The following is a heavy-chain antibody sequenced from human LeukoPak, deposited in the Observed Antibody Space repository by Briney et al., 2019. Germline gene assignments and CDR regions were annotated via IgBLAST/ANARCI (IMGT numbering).Heavy chain of an antibody. D-gene: IGHD1-26*01. Sequence: PGGSLRLSCAASGFTVSTNYMTWIRQAPGKGLEWVAFIRSDGYHTYYTDSVKGRFIITRDNFKNTLYLQMNSLRLEDMAVYYCAKPSGSGVDYWGRGTRVTVSS. V-gene: IGHV3-30*02. CDR3: AKPSGSGVDY. J-gene: IGHJ4*02. CDR1: GFTVSTNY. CDR2: IRSDGYHT.